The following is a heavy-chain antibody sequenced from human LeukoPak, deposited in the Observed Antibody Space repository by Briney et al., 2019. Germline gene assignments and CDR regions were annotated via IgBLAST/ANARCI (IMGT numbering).Heavy chain of an antibody. V-gene: IGHV1-2*06. J-gene: IGHJ4*02. CDR1: GYTFTGYY. CDR2: INPNSGGT. Sequence: ASVTVSCKASGYTFTGYYMHWVRQAPGQGLEWMGRINPNSGGTNYAQKFQGRVTMTRDTSISTAYMELSRLRSDDTAVYYCARADYYGSGEDFDYWGQGTLVTVSS. D-gene: IGHD3-10*01. CDR3: ARADYYGSGEDFDY.